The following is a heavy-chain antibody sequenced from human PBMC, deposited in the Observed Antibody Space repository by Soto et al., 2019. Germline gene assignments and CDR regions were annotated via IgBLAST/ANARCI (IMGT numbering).Heavy chain of an antibody. J-gene: IGHJ4*02. CDR2: ISYDGTQK. D-gene: IGHD2-2*03. Sequence: QVQLVESGGGVVQPGRSLRLSCAASRFTFSSFAMHWVRQAPGTGLEWLAVISYDGTQKHYVDSVKGRFTISRDESDKTMYLQMNSLRPEDTAVYYCAKDGYFYTYYFDHWGQGTLVTVSS. CDR3: AKDGYFYTYYFDH. CDR1: RFTFSSFA. V-gene: IGHV3-30*04.